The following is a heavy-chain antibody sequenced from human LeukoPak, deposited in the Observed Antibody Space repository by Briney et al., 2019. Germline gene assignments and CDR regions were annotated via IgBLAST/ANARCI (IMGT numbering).Heavy chain of an antibody. D-gene: IGHD2-21*01. CDR1: GFTFSSYA. Sequence: PGGSLRLSCAASGFTFSSYAMSWVRQAPGKGLEWVALISHDGSIKYYTDSVKGRFTISRDSSKNTLYLQMNSLRAEDTAMYYCARSDYCGGDCYSSSYYYYYYMDVWGKGTTVTVSS. V-gene: IGHV3-30-3*01. CDR3: ARSDYCGGDCYSSSYYYYYYMDV. J-gene: IGHJ6*03. CDR2: ISHDGSIK.